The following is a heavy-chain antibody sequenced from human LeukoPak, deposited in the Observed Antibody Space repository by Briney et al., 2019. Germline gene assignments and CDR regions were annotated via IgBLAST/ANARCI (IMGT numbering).Heavy chain of an antibody. CDR3: AISLTSTYTFDI. CDR2: TRNKANSYTT. CDR1: GFSFSDHY. J-gene: IGHJ3*02. D-gene: IGHD3-9*01. Sequence: PGGSLRLSCAVSGFSFSDHYMDWVRQAPGKGLEWVGRTRNKANSYTTEYAASVKGRFTISRDDSKSSLYLQINSLKTEDTAVYYCAISLTSTYTFDIWGQGTMGNVSS. V-gene: IGHV3-72*01.